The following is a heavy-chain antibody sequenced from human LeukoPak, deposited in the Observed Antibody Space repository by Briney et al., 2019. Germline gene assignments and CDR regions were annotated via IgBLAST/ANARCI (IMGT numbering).Heavy chain of an antibody. V-gene: IGHV3-21*01. CDR2: ITGSSTYI. Sequence: GGSLRLSSAVSGFTFSSYTMNWVRQAPGKGLEWVSSITGSSTYIYYADSVKGRFTISRDNAKNSLYLQMDNLGAEDTAVYYCARDLTVTSTCWFDLWGQGTLVTVSS. CDR3: ARDLTVTSTCWFDL. D-gene: IGHD4-11*01. CDR1: GFTFSSYT. J-gene: IGHJ5*02.